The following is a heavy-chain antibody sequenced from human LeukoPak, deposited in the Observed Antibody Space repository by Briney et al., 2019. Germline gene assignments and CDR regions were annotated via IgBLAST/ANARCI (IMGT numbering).Heavy chain of an antibody. V-gene: IGHV1-8*02. CDR2: MNPNSGNT. Sequence: GASVKVSCKASGYTFTSYDINWVRQATGQGLEWMGWMNPNSGNTGYAQKFQGRVTMTRNNSVSTAYMDLSSLTSEDTAVYYCAIGKLASRRGSWFDPWGQGTLVTVPS. CDR1: GYTFTSYD. D-gene: IGHD6-6*01. CDR3: AIGKLASRRGSWFDP. J-gene: IGHJ5*02.